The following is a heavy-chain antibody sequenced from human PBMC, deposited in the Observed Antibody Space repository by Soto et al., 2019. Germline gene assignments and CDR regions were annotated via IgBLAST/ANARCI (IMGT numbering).Heavy chain of an antibody. CDR2: IIPIFGTA. D-gene: IGHD3-3*01. J-gene: IGHJ5*02. CDR3: ASSYYDFWSGYPESYSWFDP. V-gene: IGHV1-69*13. Sequence: GASVKVSCKASGGTFSSYAISWVRQAPGQGLEWMGGIIPIFGTANYAQKFQGRVTITADESTSTAYMELSSLRSEDTAVYYCASSYYDFWSGYPESYSWFDPWGQGTLVTAPQ. CDR1: GGTFSSYA.